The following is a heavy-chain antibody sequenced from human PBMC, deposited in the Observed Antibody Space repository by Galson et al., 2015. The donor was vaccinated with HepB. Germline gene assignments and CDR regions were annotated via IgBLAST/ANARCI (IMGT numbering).Heavy chain of an antibody. Sequence: SVKVSCKASGYTFTSYYMHWVRQAPGQGLEWMGIINPSGGSTSYAQKFQGRVTMTRDTSTSTVYMELSSLRSEDTAVYYCAREPVHYYDSSGYYYGHDYWGQGTLVTVSS. J-gene: IGHJ4*02. CDR1: GYTFTSYY. V-gene: IGHV1-46*01. D-gene: IGHD3-22*01. CDR3: AREPVHYYDSSGYYYGHDY. CDR2: INPSGGST.